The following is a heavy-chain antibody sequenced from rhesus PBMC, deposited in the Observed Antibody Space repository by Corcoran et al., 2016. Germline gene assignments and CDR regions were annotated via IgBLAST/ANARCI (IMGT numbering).Heavy chain of an antibody. Sequence: EVQLVETGGGLVQPGGSLKLSCAASGFTFSRYGMSWVRQAPGKGLEWVSAITSGGSCTYYADSVNGRLHISRDNSKNSLSLQMNSLRAEETAVYYCAKGDFWTGYYTGKGPYFDYWGQGVLVTVSS. J-gene: IGHJ4*01. D-gene: IGHD3-3*01. CDR3: AKGDFWTGYYTGKGPYFDY. CDR2: ITSGGSCT. V-gene: IGHV3S5*01. CDR1: GFTFSRYG.